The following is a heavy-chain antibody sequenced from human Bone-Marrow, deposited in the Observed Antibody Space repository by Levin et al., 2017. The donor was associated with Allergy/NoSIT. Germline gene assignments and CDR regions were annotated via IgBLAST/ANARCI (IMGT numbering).Heavy chain of an antibody. Sequence: GGSLRLSCVASGFTFSSHNMNWVRQAPGKGLEWVASIVTGSSYRYYADSVKGRFTISRDNSKNSLYLQMNSLRVEDTALYFCARGVMTATGDYFDTWGQGTLVTVSS. D-gene: IGHD2-21*02. J-gene: IGHJ5*02. CDR3: ARGVMTATGDYFDT. CDR2: IVTGSSYR. V-gene: IGHV3-21*04. CDR1: GFTFSSHN.